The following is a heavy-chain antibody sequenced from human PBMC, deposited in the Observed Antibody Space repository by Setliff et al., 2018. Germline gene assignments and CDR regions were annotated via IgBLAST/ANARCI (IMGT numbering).Heavy chain of an antibody. D-gene: IGHD3-9*01. CDR3: ARRGQGFNNPFDY. J-gene: IGHJ4*02. V-gene: IGHV1-69*13. CDR1: GYTFTSYG. Sequence: SVKVSCKASGYTFTSYGISWVRQAPGQGLEWMGGIIPIFGTANYAQKFQGRVTITADESTSTAYMELSSLRSEDTAVYYCARRGQGFNNPFDYWGQGTLVT. CDR2: IIPIFGTA.